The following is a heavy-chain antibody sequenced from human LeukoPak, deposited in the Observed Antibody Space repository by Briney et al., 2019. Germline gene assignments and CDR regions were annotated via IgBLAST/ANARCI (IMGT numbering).Heavy chain of an antibody. J-gene: IGHJ1*01. Sequence: GGSLRLSCAASGFTFDDYGMSWVRQAPGKGLVWVSRINGAGSSTSYADSVKGRFTVSRDNAKNTLNLQMNSLRAEDTAVYYCARDLFFSDAGYSSGWRAEYFHHWGQGTLVTVSS. CDR1: GFTFDDYG. V-gene: IGHV3-74*01. D-gene: IGHD6-19*01. CDR2: INGAGSST. CDR3: ARDLFFSDAGYSSGWRAEYFHH.